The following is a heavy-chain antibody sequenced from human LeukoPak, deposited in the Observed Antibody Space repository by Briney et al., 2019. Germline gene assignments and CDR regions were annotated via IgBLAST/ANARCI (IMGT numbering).Heavy chain of an antibody. CDR1: GFTFSSYE. D-gene: IGHD2-15*01. CDR2: XXXXXXXX. Sequence: GGSLRLSCAASGFTFSSYEMNWVRQAPGXXXXXXXXXXXXXXXXXXADSVKGRFTISRDNAKNSLYLQMNSLRAEDKAVYYXARDLHTHCSGGSCYTPYYYYGMDVWGQGTTVTVSS. J-gene: IGHJ6*02. V-gene: IGHV3-48*03. CDR3: ARDLHTHCSGGSCYTPYYYYGMDV.